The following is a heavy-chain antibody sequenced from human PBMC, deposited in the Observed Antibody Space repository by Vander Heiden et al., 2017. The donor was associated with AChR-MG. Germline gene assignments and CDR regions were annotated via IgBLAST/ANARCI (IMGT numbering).Heavy chain of an antibody. V-gene: IGHV3-21*01. CDR2: ISSSSSYI. Sequence: EVQLVESGGGLVKPGGSLRLSCAASGFTFSSYSMNWVRQAPGKGLEWVSSISSSSSYIYYADSVKGRFTISRDNAKNSLYLQMNSLRAEDTAVYYCAREGRFLDRGAFDIWGQGTMVTVSS. J-gene: IGHJ3*02. CDR1: GFTFSSYS. CDR3: AREGRFLDRGAFDI. D-gene: IGHD3-3*01.